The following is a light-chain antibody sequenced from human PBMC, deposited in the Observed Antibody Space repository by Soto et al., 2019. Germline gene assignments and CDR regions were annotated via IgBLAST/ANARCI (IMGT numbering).Light chain of an antibody. Sequence: QSVPTQPPSVSGTPGLRANISCSGGISNIGKDTVNWYQQLPGTAPKLLMFNDDKRPSGVPDRFSGSRSGTSASLAISGLRSEDEADYYCAARDDSLSGRWVFGGGTKLTVL. CDR3: AARDDSLSGRWV. CDR1: ISNIGKDT. V-gene: IGLV1-44*01. J-gene: IGLJ3*02. CDR2: NDD.